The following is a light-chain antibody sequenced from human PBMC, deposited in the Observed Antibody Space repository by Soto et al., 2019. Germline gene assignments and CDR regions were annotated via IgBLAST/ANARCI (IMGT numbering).Light chain of an antibody. V-gene: IGKV1-13*02. J-gene: IGKJ1*01. CDR2: DAS. CDR3: QHYNSYSEA. CDR1: QGISSA. Sequence: AIQLTQSPSSLSASVGGSVTITCRASQGISSALAWYQQTPGRAPKLLIYDASTLESGVPSRFSGSRSGTDFTLTVSRLQAEDFATYYCQHYNSYSEAFGQGTKVDI.